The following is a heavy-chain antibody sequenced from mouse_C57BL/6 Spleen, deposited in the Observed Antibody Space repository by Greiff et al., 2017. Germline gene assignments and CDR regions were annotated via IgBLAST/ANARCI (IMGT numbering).Heavy chain of an antibody. Sequence: LKESGASVKISCKASGYAFSSYWMNWVKQRPGKGLEWIGQIYPGDGDTNYNGKFKGKATLTADKSSSTAYMQLSSLTSEDSAVYFCARSTTVVGGYFDVWGTGTTVTVAS. CDR3: ARSTTVVGGYFDV. CDR1: GYAFSSYW. J-gene: IGHJ1*03. V-gene: IGHV1-80*01. D-gene: IGHD1-1*01. CDR2: IYPGDGDT.